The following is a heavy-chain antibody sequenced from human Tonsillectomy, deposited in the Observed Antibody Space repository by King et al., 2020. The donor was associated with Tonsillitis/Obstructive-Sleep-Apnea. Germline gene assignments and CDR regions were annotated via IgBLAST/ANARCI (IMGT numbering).Heavy chain of an antibody. CDR2: INPSSCGT. CDR1: GDTFTGYY. V-gene: IGHV1-2*04. Sequence: QLVQSGAEVKKPGASVKVSCKASGDTFTGYYMHWVRQAPGQGLEGVGWINPSSCGTNYSQKFQGWVTMTRDTSISTAYMELSRLRSDDTAVYYCARGDDYGGNLNYMDVWGKGTTVTVSS. D-gene: IGHD4-23*01. CDR3: ARGDDYGGNLNYMDV. J-gene: IGHJ6*03.